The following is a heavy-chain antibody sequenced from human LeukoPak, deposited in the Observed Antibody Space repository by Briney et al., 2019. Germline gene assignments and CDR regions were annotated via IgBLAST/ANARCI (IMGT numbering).Heavy chain of an antibody. V-gene: IGHV3-7*03. CDR1: GFTFKNNW. CDR2: IKEDGSVK. J-gene: IGHJ4*02. D-gene: IGHD3-9*01. Sequence: GGSLRLSCAASGFTFKNNWMAWVRQAPGKGLEWLANIKEDGSVKNYVDSVKGRFTISRDNSKNTLYLQMNSLRAEDTAVYYCARNRDILTGFDYWGQGTLVTVSS. CDR3: ARNRDILTGFDY.